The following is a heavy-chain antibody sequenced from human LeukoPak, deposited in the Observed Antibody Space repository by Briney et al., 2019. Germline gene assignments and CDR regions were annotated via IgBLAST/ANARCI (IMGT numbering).Heavy chain of an antibody. Sequence: PGGSLRLSCAASGFTFSSYSMNWVRQAPGKGLEWAPFIRSSSSDIYYADSVKGRFTISRDNAKNSLYLQMDSLRAEDTAAYYCARVRSGSLDYWGQGTLVTVSS. CDR2: IRSSSSDI. D-gene: IGHD1-26*01. CDR1: GFTFSSYS. J-gene: IGHJ4*02. V-gene: IGHV3-21*01. CDR3: ARVRSGSLDY.